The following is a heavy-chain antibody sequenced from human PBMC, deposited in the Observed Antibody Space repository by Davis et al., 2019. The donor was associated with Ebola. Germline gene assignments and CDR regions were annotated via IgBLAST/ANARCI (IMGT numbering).Heavy chain of an antibody. CDR2: ISYGGSIQ. CDR3: AKENSPLVPILDH. J-gene: IGHJ4*02. Sequence: GESLKISCAASGFTFSSYAMSWVRQAPGKGLEWVALISYGGSIQYYIDSVKGRFTISRDNSKNTLYLQMNSLRAEDTAVYYCAKENSPLVPILDHWGQGTLVIVSS. D-gene: IGHD3-10*01. V-gene: IGHV3-30*18. CDR1: GFTFSSYA.